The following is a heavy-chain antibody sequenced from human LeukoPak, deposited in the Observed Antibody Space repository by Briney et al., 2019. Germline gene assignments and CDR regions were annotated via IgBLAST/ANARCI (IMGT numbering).Heavy chain of an antibody. J-gene: IGHJ3*02. Sequence: SETLSLTCAVSGSSIGSSEWWSWVRQPPGKGLEWIGEIYYSGSTNYNPSLKSRVTISVDTSKNQFSLKLSSVTAADTAVYYCARLKAGSDAFDIWGQGTMVTVSS. CDR1: GSSIGSSEW. CDR2: IYYSGST. V-gene: IGHV4-4*02. D-gene: IGHD3-10*01. CDR3: ARLKAGSDAFDI.